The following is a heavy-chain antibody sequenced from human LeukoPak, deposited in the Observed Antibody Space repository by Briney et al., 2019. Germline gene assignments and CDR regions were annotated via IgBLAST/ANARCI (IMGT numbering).Heavy chain of an antibody. CDR1: GFTFSSYA. V-gene: IGHV3-23*01. Sequence: GGSLRLSCAASGFTFSSYAMSWVRQAPGKGLEWVSAIRGSGGSTYCADSVKGRFTISRDNSKNTLYLQMNSLRAEDTAVYYCAKDRSPDYYDSSDAFDIWGQGTMVTVSS. D-gene: IGHD3-22*01. CDR3: AKDRSPDYYDSSDAFDI. CDR2: IRGSGGST. J-gene: IGHJ3*02.